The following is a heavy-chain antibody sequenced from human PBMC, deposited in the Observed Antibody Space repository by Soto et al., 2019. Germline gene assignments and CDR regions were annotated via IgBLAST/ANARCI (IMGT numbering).Heavy chain of an antibody. CDR3: VRGALTSSFDY. V-gene: IGHV3-23*01. D-gene: IGHD2-2*01. Sequence: EVQLLESGGGLAQPGGSLRLSCAASGFTFSSHPTSWVRQAPGKGLEWVSSIGSNGIATYYADSVKGRFTISRDSSRNTLSLQVNSLRAEDTAVYFCVRGALTSSFDYWGQGTLVTVSS. CDR2: IGSNGIAT. J-gene: IGHJ4*02. CDR1: GFTFSSHP.